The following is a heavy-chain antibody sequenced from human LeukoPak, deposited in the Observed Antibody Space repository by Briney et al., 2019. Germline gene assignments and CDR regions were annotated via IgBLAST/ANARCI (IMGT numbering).Heavy chain of an antibody. V-gene: IGHV3-30*03. J-gene: IGHJ4*02. D-gene: IGHD3-10*01. CDR3: ASNSPTADGYYSFDY. Sequence: GGSLRLSCAASGFTFSSYCMHWVRQAPGKGLEWVAVISYDGSNKYYADSVKGRLTISRDNSKNTLYLQMNSLRAEDTAVYYCASNSPTADGYYSFDYWGQGTLVTASS. CDR1: GFTFSSYC. CDR2: ISYDGSNK.